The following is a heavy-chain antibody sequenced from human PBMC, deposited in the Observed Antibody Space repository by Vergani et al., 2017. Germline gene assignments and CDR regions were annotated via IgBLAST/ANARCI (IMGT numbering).Heavy chain of an antibody. J-gene: IGHJ4*02. CDR2: IQFDGSNQ. CDR1: GFTLSNYH. Sequence: QVQLVESGGGVVQRGGSLRLSCATSGFTLSNYHMQWVRQGPGKGLEFVAFIQFDGSNQYYADSVKGRFTLSRDFSKNTLYRQMNSLRTDDTATYYCAKHFRGWGIDYWGQGTQVIVSS. D-gene: IGHD3-16*01. V-gene: IGHV3-30*02. CDR3: AKHFRGWGIDY.